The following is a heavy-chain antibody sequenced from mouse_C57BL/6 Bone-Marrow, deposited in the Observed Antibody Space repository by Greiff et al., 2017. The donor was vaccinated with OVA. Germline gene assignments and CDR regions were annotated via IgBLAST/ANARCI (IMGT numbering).Heavy chain of an antibody. V-gene: IGHV1-18*01. D-gene: IGHD4-1*01. CDR2: INPNNGGT. J-gene: IGHJ3*01. CDR3: AKTGGTGARVFAY. CDR1: GYTFTDYN. Sequence: VQLQQSGPELVKPGASVKISCKASGYTFTDYNMDWVKQSPGKSLEWIGDINPNNGGTIYNQKFKGKATLTVDKSSSTAYMELRSLTSEDTADYDCAKTGGTGARVFAYWGQGTLVTVSA.